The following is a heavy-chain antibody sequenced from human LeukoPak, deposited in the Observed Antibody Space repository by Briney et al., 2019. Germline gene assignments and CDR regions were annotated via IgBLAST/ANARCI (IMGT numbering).Heavy chain of an antibody. V-gene: IGHV3-48*03. Sequence: GGSLRLSCAASGFTFSSYEMNWVRQAPGKGLEWVSYISSSGSTIYHADSVKGRFTISRDNAKNSLYLQMNSLRAEDTAVYYCARAQRMIVPNFDYWGQGTLVTVSS. CDR1: GFTFSSYE. D-gene: IGHD3-22*01. J-gene: IGHJ4*02. CDR3: ARAQRMIVPNFDY. CDR2: ISSSGSTI.